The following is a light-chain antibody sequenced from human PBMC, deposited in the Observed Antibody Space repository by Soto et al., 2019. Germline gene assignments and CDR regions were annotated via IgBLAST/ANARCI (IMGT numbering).Light chain of an antibody. CDR3: QQYNNWPPIT. CDR2: GAS. V-gene: IGKV3-15*01. CDR1: QSVSSN. Sequence: ERVSTRCPATLSVSQGEKATLSCRASQSVSSNLAWYQQKPGQAPRLLIYGASTRATNIPARFSGSGSGTEITLTFSSLQSEDFAVYYCQQYNNWPPITFGQGTRLEIK. J-gene: IGKJ5*01.